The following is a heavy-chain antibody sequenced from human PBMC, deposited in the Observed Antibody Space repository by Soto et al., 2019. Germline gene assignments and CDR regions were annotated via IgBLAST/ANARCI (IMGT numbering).Heavy chain of an antibody. CDR2: ISAYNGNT. J-gene: IGHJ6*02. Sequence: AAVNGSCKASGDTFTSYGVSWVRQAPGQGLEWMGWISAYNGNTNYAQKLQGRVTMTTDTSTSTAYMEPRSMRSDDTDVYYCRRDSSSAPMYYHYYGMDVSGQGTTVPV. CDR3: RRDSSSAPMYYHYYGMDV. CDR1: GDTFTSYG. V-gene: IGHV1-18*01. D-gene: IGHD6-6*01.